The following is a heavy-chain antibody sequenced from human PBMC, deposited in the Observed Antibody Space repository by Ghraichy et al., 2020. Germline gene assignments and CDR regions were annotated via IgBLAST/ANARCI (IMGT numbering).Heavy chain of an antibody. CDR2: VVSGGSQI. J-gene: IGHJ3*02. CDR3: ARRVISGDGYRVNAFDI. Sequence: GGSLRLSCAASGFTFSTYSINWVRQAPGKGLEWLSYVVSGGSQIYYADSVKGRFTISRDNDRNSLYLQMNSLRAEDTAVYYCARRVISGDGYRVNAFDIWGQGTMVTVSS. D-gene: IGHD5-24*01. V-gene: IGHV3-48*01. CDR1: GFTFSTYS.